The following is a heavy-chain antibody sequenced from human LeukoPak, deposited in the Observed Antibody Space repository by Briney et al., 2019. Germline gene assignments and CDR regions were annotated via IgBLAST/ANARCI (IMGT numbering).Heavy chain of an antibody. CDR1: GFTFSSYA. CDR2: IRGGVSTT. J-gene: IGHJ6*02. Sequence: GGSLRLSCAASGFTFSSYAMNWVRQAPRKGLEWVSAIRGGVSTTFYADSVKGRFTISRDNSKNTLHPKMNSLSAEDTAVYYCAKGRCSSSYCDMDVWGQGTTVTVSS. CDR3: AKGRCSSSYCDMDV. V-gene: IGHV3-23*01. D-gene: IGHD6-6*01.